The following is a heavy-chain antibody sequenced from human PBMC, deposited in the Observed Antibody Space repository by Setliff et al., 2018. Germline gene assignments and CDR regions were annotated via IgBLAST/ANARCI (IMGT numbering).Heavy chain of an antibody. CDR3: ALSRPPDFWRGYTHFDY. V-gene: IGHV4-39*01. D-gene: IGHD3-3*01. CDR2: IYYSGST. CDR1: GDSLSSGPYY. J-gene: IGHJ4*02. Sequence: PSETLSLTCTVSGDSLSSGPYYWGWIRQPPGKGLEWIGSIYYSGSTYYNPSLKSRVTISVDTSKNQCSLKLSSVTAADTAVYYCALSRPPDFWRGYTHFDYWGQGTLVTVSS.